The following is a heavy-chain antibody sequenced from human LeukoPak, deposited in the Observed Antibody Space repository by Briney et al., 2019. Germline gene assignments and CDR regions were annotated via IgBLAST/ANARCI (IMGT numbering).Heavy chain of an antibody. CDR3: ARGRVDLSYFDD. Sequence: GGSLRLSCAASGFTFSSYGMHWVRQAPGKGLEWVAVIWYDGSNKYYADSVKGRFAISRDNSKNTLYLQMNSLRAEDTAVYCCARGRVDLSYFDDWGQGTLVTVSS. CDR1: GFTFSSYG. D-gene: IGHD2-15*01. CDR2: IWYDGSNK. V-gene: IGHV3-33*01. J-gene: IGHJ4*02.